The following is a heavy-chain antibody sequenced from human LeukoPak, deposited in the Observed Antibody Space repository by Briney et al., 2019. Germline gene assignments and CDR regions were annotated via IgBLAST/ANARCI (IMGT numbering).Heavy chain of an antibody. Sequence: GGSLRLSCAASGFTVSSNYMSWVRQAPGKGLEWVSVIYSGGSTYYADSVKGRFTISRDNSKNTLYLQMNSLRAEDTAVYYCARLYSGWPPGIDYWGQGTLVTVSS. CDR1: GFTVSSNY. V-gene: IGHV3-66*04. CDR3: ARLYSGWPPGIDY. CDR2: IYSGGST. D-gene: IGHD6-19*01. J-gene: IGHJ4*02.